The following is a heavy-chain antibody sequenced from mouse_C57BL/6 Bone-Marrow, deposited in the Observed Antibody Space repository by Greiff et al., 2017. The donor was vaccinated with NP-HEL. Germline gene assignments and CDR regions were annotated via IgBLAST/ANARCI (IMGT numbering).Heavy chain of an antibody. CDR2: IYPGDGDT. D-gene: IGHD1-1*01. CDR1: GYAFSSSW. CDR3: AREIPYEGDFDY. J-gene: IGHJ2*01. Sequence: QVQLQQSGPELVKPGASVKISCKASGYAFSSSWMNWVKQRPGKGLEWIGRIYPGDGDTNYNGKFKGKATLTADKSSSTAYMQLSSLTSEDSAVYFCAREIPYEGDFDYWGQGTTLTVSS. V-gene: IGHV1-82*01.